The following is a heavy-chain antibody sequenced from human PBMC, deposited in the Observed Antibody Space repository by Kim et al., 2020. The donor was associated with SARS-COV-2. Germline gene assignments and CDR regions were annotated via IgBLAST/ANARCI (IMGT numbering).Heavy chain of an antibody. CDR1: GGSFSGYY. D-gene: IGHD3-10*01. CDR2: INHSGST. V-gene: IGHV4-34*01. J-gene: IGHJ6*02. Sequence: SETLSLTCAVYGGSFSGYYWSWIRQPPGKGLEWIGEINHSGSTNYNPSLKSRVTISVDTSKNQFSLKLSSVTAADTAVYYCARGRGRGSGSYYNEAKYYYYYYGMDVWGQGTTVTVSS. CDR3: ARGRGRGSGSYYNEAKYYYYYYGMDV.